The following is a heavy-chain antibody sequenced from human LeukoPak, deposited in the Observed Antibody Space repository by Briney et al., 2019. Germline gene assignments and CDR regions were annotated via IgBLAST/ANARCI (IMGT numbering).Heavy chain of an antibody. J-gene: IGHJ4*02. V-gene: IGHV4-61*01. CDR2: IYYSGST. Sequence: TSETLSLTCTVSGGSISSSSYYWSWIRQPPGKGLEWIGYIYYSGSTNYNPSLKSRVTISVDTSKNQFSLKLSSVTAADTAVYYCARYSVGARSFGYWGQGTLVTVSS. CDR1: GGSISSSSYY. D-gene: IGHD5/OR15-5a*01. CDR3: ARYSVGARSFGY.